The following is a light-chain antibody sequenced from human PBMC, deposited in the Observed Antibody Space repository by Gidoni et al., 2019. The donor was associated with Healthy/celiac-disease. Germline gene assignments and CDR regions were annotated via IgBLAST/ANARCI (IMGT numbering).Light chain of an antibody. J-gene: IGKJ1*01. Sequence: EVVLTQPPGTRSLSPGERATLSCRASPSISSIYLAWYQQKPGQAPRLLIYGASSRATGVPDRFSGSGSGTDFTLTISRLEPEDFAVYYCQQYSGSPWTFGQGTKVEIK. CDR3: QQYSGSPWT. CDR1: PSISSIY. CDR2: GAS. V-gene: IGKV3-20*01.